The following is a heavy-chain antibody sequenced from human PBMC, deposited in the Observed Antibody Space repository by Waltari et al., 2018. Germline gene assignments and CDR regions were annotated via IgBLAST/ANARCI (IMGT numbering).Heavy chain of an antibody. Sequence: EVQLVESGGGLVQPGGSLRLSCAASGFAFSSSELDWVRQAPGKRLEWFSYISSSGSTIYYADSVKGRFTISRDNAKNSLYLQMNSLRAEDTAVYYCARGIAASGDWFDPWGQGTLVTVSS. D-gene: IGHD6-13*01. CDR3: ARGIAASGDWFDP. V-gene: IGHV3-48*03. J-gene: IGHJ5*02. CDR1: GFAFSSSE. CDR2: ISSSGSTI.